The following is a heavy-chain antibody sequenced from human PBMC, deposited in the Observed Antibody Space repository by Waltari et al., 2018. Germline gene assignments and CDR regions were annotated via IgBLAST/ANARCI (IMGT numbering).Heavy chain of an antibody. CDR2: IRSKAYGGTT. Sequence: EVQLVESGGGLVQPGRSLRLSCTASGFTFGDYAMSWVRQAPGQGLEWVGFIRSKAYGGTTEYAASVKGRFTISRDDSKSIAYLQMNSLKTEDTAVYYCTRSNDFWSGYNYYFDYWGQGTLVTVSS. J-gene: IGHJ4*02. V-gene: IGHV3-49*04. CDR3: TRSNDFWSGYNYYFDY. D-gene: IGHD3-3*01. CDR1: GFTFGDYA.